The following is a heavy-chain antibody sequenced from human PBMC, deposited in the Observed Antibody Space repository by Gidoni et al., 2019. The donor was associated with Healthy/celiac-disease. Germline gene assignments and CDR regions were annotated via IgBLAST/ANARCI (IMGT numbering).Heavy chain of an antibody. V-gene: IGHV3-30-3*01. Sequence: QVQLVESGGGVVQPGRSLRLSCAASGFTFSSYAMHWVRQAPGKGLEWVAVISYDGSNKYYAASVKGRFNISRDNSKNTLYLQMNSLRAEDTAVYYCARNGNYDSTGGSYFDYWGQGTLVTVSS. CDR3: ARNGNYDSTGGSYFDY. CDR1: GFTFSSYA. D-gene: IGHD3-22*01. J-gene: IGHJ4*02. CDR2: ISYDGSNK.